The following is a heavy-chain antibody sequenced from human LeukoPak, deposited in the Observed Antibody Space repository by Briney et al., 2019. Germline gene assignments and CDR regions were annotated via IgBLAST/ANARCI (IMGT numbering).Heavy chain of an antibody. D-gene: IGHD6-13*01. CDR2: IYTSGST. CDR1: GGSISSYY. V-gene: IGHV4-4*07. Sequence: PSETLSLTCTVSGGSISSYYWSWIRQPAGKGLEWIGRIYTSGSTNYNPSLKSRVTMSVDTSKNQFSLKLSSVTAADTAVYYCARDPAYAYSSSWPVFDYWGQGTLVTVSS. CDR3: ARDPAYAYSSSWPVFDY. J-gene: IGHJ4*02.